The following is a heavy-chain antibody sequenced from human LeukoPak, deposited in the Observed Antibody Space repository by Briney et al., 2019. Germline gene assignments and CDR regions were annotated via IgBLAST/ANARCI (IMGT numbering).Heavy chain of an antibody. CDR1: GYHFTTYW. V-gene: IGHV5-51*01. Sequence: GESLQISCKVSGYHFTTYWIGWVRPVPGKGLEWMGIIYPGDSDTRYSPSFQGQVAISADKSISTAYLQWSSLKASDTAMYYCARQGRSSWGWSSVNNWFDPWGQGTLVTVSS. D-gene: IGHD6-13*01. CDR3: ARQGRSSWGWSSVNNWFDP. J-gene: IGHJ5*02. CDR2: IYPGDSDT.